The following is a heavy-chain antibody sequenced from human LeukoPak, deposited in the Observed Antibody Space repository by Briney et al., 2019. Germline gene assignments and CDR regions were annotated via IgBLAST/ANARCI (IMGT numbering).Heavy chain of an antibody. J-gene: IGHJ4*02. CDR1: GFTFPAYA. Sequence: PGGSLRLSCAASGFTFPAYAMSWVRQAPGKGLEWLSAITGAGGNTYYADPVKGRFTVSRDNSKNTLYLQMSSLRSEDTAVYYCARTPSMVREVIPIKTFDFWGQGTLVTVSS. V-gene: IGHV3-23*01. D-gene: IGHD3-10*01. CDR2: ITGAGGNT. CDR3: ARTPSMVREVIPIKTFDF.